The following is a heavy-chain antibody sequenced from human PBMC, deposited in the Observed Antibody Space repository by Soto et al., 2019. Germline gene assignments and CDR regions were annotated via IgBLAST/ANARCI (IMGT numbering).Heavy chain of an antibody. J-gene: IGHJ4*02. Sequence: SETLSLTCTASGVSINNYYWTWIRQPPGKRLEWIGAIYYAGCTTDEPSRRSGVSLLVDRSDDQFSLSRTSVTAADTAVYFCARVVSGGHLDYWGGISLVTLSS. CDR2: IYYAGCT. CDR1: GVSINNYY. CDR3: ARVVSGGHLDY. D-gene: IGHD6-25*01. V-gene: IGHV4-59*01.